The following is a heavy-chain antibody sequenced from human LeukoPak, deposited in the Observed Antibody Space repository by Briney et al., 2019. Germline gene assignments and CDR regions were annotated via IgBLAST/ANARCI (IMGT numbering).Heavy chain of an antibody. J-gene: IGHJ3*01. D-gene: IGHD6-13*01. V-gene: IGHV4-59*11. CDR1: GVSISRHY. CDR2: ILNGGKT. Sequence: SETLSLTCSVSGVSISRHYWSWIRQPPGKGLEWIGNILNGGKTHYHPSLKSRVTISGDTSKNQFSLKLSSVTAADTAVYYCARISSSNWYNERGAFDVWGQGTMVTVSS. CDR3: ARISSSNWYNERGAFDV.